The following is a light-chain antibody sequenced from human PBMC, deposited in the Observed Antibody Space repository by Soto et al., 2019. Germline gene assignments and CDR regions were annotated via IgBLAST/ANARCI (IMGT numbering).Light chain of an antibody. CDR3: QQYYSTPRLS. Sequence: DIVMTQSPDSLAVSLGERATINCKSSQSVLYSSNNNNYLAWYQQKPGQPPKLLIYWASTRESGVPDRFIGSGSGADFTLTISSLQAEDVAVYYCQQYYSTPRLSFGGGTKVEIK. J-gene: IGKJ4*01. CDR1: QSVLYSSNNNNY. V-gene: IGKV4-1*01. CDR2: WAS.